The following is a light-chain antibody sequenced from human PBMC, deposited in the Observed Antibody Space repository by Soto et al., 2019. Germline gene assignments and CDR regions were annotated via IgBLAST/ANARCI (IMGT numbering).Light chain of an antibody. CDR1: QSVTSNQ. CDR2: GAS. V-gene: IGKV3-20*01. J-gene: IGKJ1*01. Sequence: EIVLTQSPATLSLSPGERATLSCRASQSVTSNQLTWFQQKPGQAPRLLIYGASNRATGIPDRFSGSGSGTDFTLTIRRMETEAFAVYYCQQYGGLPRTFGQGTKVDIK. CDR3: QQYGGLPRT.